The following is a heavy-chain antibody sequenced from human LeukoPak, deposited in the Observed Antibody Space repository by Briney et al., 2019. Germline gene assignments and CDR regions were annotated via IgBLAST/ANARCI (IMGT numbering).Heavy chain of an antibody. V-gene: IGHV3-7*01. Sequence: GGSLRLSCAASGFTFSSYWMSWVRQAPGKGLECVANIKQDGSEQYYVDSVKGRFTISRDNAKNSLYLQMNSLRAEDTAVYYCARDRYDYVWGSYWDYWGQGTLVTVSS. CDR2: IKQDGSEQ. J-gene: IGHJ4*02. CDR3: ARDRYDYVWGSYWDY. CDR1: GFTFSSYW. D-gene: IGHD3-16*01.